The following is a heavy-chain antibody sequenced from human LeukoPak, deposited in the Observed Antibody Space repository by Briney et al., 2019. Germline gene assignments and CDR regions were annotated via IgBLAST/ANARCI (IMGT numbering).Heavy chain of an antibody. D-gene: IGHD3-3*01. CDR3: ARDGIYDSPISRWFDP. CDR1: GGTFSGYA. J-gene: IGHJ5*02. Sequence: SVKVSCKASGGTFSGYAIRWVRQAPGQGLEWMGGIIPIFGTANYAQKFQGRVTITADESTSTAYVELSSLRSDDTAVYYCARDGIYDSPISRWFDPWGQGTLVTVSS. V-gene: IGHV1-69*01. CDR2: IIPIFGTA.